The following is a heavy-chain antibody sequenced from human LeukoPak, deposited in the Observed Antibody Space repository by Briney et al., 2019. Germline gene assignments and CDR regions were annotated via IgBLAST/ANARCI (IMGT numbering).Heavy chain of an antibody. CDR2: IYSGGRT. V-gene: IGHV3-53*01. Sequence: PGGSLRLSCAASGFTVSSDYMSWVRQAPGKGLEWVSVIYSGGRTYYADSVKGRFTISSDNSKNTLFLQMNSLRAEDTAVYYCARGMISISQPLYFDYWGQGTLVTVSS. D-gene: IGHD3-9*01. J-gene: IGHJ4*02. CDR3: ARGMISISQPLYFDY. CDR1: GFTVSSDY.